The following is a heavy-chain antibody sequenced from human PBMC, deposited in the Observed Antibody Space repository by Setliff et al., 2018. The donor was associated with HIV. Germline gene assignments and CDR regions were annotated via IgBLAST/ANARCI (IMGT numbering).Heavy chain of an antibody. CDR1: GGPFSSSSFY. Sequence: SETLSLTCTVSGGPFSSSSFYWSWIRQPPGKGLEWIGYIYYSGSTSYNPSLKSRVTISVDISKNQFSLKLTSVTAADTAMYFCARDSPADGGNPGRFQRWGQGTLVTVSS. J-gene: IGHJ1*01. CDR2: IYYSGST. V-gene: IGHV4-61*01. D-gene: IGHD2-15*01. CDR3: ARDSPADGGNPGRFQR.